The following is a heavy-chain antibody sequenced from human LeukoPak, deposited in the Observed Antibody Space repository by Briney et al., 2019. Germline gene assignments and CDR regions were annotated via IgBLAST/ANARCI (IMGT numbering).Heavy chain of an antibody. D-gene: IGHD4-11*01. J-gene: IGHJ5*02. CDR1: GGSINSYY. CDR2: VYHSGST. CDR3: ARAPYSSYWFDP. Sequence: SETLSLTCTVSGGSINSYYWSWLRQPPGKGLEWIGYVYHSGSTNYNPPLKSRGTISVDTSKNQFSLKLTFVTAADTAVYYCARAPYSSYWFDPWGQGTLVTVSS. V-gene: IGHV4-59*01.